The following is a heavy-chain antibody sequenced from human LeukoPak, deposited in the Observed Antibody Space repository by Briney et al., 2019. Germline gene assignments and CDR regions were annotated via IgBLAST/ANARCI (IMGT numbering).Heavy chain of an antibody. J-gene: IGHJ4*02. CDR1: GFTFSNYW. V-gene: IGHV3-7*01. CDR3: ARDRQIAY. CDR2: IKQGGSEK. Sequence: GGSLRLSCAASGFTFSNYWLTWVRQALGQGLEWVANIKQGGSEKHYVDSVKGRFTISRDNAKNSLYLQMNSLRAEDTAVYYCARDRQIAYWGQGTLVTVSS.